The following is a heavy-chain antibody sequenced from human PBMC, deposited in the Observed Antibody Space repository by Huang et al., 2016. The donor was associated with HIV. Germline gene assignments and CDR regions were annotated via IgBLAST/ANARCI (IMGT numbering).Heavy chain of an antibody. CDR2: VYDRGST. V-gene: IGHV4-39*01. D-gene: IGHD2-21*02. Sequence: QVQLQVSGPGLVRPSETLSLTCTVSGGSISSSSYYWGWIRQPPGMGLEWIGSVYDRGSTLYNPTLKSRVIISVDASKNQLPRKLSCVTAADTAVYYWARPRASDFEFEDYWGQGFLVTVSS. CDR3: ARPRASDFEFEDY. J-gene: IGHJ4*02. CDR1: GGSISSSSYY.